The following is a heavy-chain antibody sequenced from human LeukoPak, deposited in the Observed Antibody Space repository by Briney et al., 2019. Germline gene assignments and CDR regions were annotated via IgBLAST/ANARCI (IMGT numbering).Heavy chain of an antibody. J-gene: IGHJ4*02. D-gene: IGHD3-22*01. CDR1: GGSISSSSYY. CDR2: INHSGST. CDR3: AREGPGYYYDSSGYYFIPYFDY. V-gene: IGHV4-39*07. Sequence: TPSETLSLTCTVSGGSISSSSYYWSWIRQPPGKGLEWIGEINHSGSTNYNPSLKSRVTISVDTSKNQFSLKLSSVTAADTAVYYCAREGPGYYYDSSGYYFIPYFDYWGQGTLVTVSS.